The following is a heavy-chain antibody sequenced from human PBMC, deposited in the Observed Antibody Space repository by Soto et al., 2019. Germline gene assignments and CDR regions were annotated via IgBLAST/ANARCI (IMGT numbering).Heavy chain of an antibody. D-gene: IGHD6-19*01. CDR1: GFTVSSNY. V-gene: IGHV3-66*01. Sequence: EVQLVESGGGLVQPGGSLRLSCAASGFTVSSNYMSWVRQAPGKGVEWVSVIYSGETTYYGDSVKGRFTISRDNSKNTVYLQITSLRAEDTAVYYCALLAGAFDYWGQGTLGTVSS. CDR2: IYSGETT. J-gene: IGHJ4*02. CDR3: ALLAGAFDY.